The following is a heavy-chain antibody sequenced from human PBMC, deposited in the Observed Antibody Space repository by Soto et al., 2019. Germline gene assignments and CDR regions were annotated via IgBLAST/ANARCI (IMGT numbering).Heavy chain of an antibody. CDR3: ARDNDFWSGYLRAFDI. J-gene: IGHJ3*02. D-gene: IGHD3-3*01. CDR1: GGTFSSYA. Sequence: GASVKVSCKASGGTFSSYAISWVRQAPGQGLEWMGWISAYNGNTNYAQKLQGRVTMTTDTSTSTAYMELRSLRSDDTAVYYCARDNDFWSGYLRAFDIWGQGTMVTVSS. V-gene: IGHV1-18*01. CDR2: ISAYNGNT.